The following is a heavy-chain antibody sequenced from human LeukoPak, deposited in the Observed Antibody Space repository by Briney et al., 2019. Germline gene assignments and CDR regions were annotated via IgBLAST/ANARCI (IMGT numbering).Heavy chain of an antibody. D-gene: IGHD6-19*01. CDR1: GYTFTSYG. Sequence: ASVKVSCKASGYTFTSYGISWVRQAPGQGLEWMGWISAYNGNTNYAQKLQGRVTMTTDTSTSTAYMELRSLRSDDTAVYYCAREGPRASSGWPFDYWGQGTLVTVSS. J-gene: IGHJ4*02. CDR3: AREGPRASSGWPFDY. V-gene: IGHV1-18*01. CDR2: ISAYNGNT.